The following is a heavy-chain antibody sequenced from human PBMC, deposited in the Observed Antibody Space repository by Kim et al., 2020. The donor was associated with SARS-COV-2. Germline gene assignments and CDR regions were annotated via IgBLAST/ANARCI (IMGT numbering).Heavy chain of an antibody. CDR3: VKGEAVAGAPVDP. D-gene: IGHD6-19*01. Sequence: GGSLRLSCSASGFTFSSYAMHWVRQAPGKGLEYVSAISSNGGSTYYADSVKGRFTISRDNSKNTLYLQMSSLRAEDTAVYYCVKGEAVAGAPVDPWGQGTLVTVSS. V-gene: IGHV3-64D*09. J-gene: IGHJ5*02. CDR2: ISSNGGST. CDR1: GFTFSSYA.